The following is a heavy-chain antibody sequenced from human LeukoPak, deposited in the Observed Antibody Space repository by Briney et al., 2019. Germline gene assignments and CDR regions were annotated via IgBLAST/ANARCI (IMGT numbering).Heavy chain of an antibody. CDR1: GFTFSSYA. CDR3: AKVNKKMADLDY. J-gene: IGHJ4*02. D-gene: IGHD5-24*01. CDR2: ISSSGGST. Sequence: PGASLRLSCAASGFTFSSYAMSWVRQAPGKGLEWVSAISSSGGSTYYADSVKGRFTISRDNSKNTLYLQMNSLRAEDTAVYYCAKVNKKMADLDYWGQGTLVTVSS. V-gene: IGHV3-23*01.